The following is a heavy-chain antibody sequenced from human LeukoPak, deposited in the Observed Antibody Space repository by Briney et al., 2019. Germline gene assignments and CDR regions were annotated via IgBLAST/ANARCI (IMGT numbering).Heavy chain of an antibody. Sequence: GGSLRLSCAASGFTFDDYAMHWVRQAPGKGLEWVSGISWNSGSIGYADSVKGRFTISRDNAKNSLYLQMNSLRAEDTALYYCAKLPTGGYYDSSGYLYYFDYWGQGTLVTVSS. CDR1: GFTFDDYA. CDR2: ISWNSGSI. CDR3: AKLPTGGYYDSSGYLYYFDY. J-gene: IGHJ4*02. D-gene: IGHD3-22*01. V-gene: IGHV3-9*01.